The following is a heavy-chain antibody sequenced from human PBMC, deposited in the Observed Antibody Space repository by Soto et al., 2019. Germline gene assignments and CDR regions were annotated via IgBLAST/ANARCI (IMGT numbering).Heavy chain of an antibody. CDR3: ARDWHDILTGYPFDY. CDR2: IKDDGSKR. CDR1: GFNFGNYW. D-gene: IGHD3-9*01. V-gene: IGHV3-7*01. Sequence: AGGSLRLSCAASGFNFGNYWRTWVRPAPGKGLERVANIKDDGSKRYYTDSVKGRFIISRDNSKNTLYLQMNSLRAEDTAVYYCARDWHDILTGYPFDYWGQGTLVTVSS. J-gene: IGHJ4*02.